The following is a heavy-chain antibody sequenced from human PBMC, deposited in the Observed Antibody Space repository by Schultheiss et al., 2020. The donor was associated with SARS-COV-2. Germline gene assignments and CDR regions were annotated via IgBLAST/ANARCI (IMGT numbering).Heavy chain of an antibody. D-gene: IGHD1-26*01. V-gene: IGHV1-2*04. J-gene: IGHJ4*02. CDR1: GYSFTGYF. CDR2: INCNSGPT. Sequence: ASVKVSCKASGYSFTGYFMHWVRQAPGQGPEWMGWINCNSGPTQYAPKVQDWVTMTRDTSISTAYMEMTRLTFDDTAVDYGAGDLAATSQWEFEYWGQGT. CDR3: AGDLAATSQWEFEY.